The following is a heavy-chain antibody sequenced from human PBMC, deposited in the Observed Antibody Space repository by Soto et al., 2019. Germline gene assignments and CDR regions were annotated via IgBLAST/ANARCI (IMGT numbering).Heavy chain of an antibody. CDR3: AKRSVSDWYGPFDK. V-gene: IGHV3-23*01. D-gene: IGHD3-9*01. CDR1: GFTFSSYA. J-gene: IGHJ4*02. Sequence: EVQLLESGGDLVQPGGSLRLSCAASGFTFSSYAMTWVRQAPGKGLEWVSSTIGSGGSTYYADSVKGRFTISRDNSKNTLYLQRNSLRAEDTAVYYCAKRSVSDWYGPFDKWGQGALVTVSS. CDR2: TIGSGGST.